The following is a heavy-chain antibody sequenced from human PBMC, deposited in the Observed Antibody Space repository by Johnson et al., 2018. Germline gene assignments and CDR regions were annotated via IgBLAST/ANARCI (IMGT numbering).Heavy chain of an antibody. CDR3: AKDRGYCGGDCYSYFQH. Sequence: QVQLVQSGGGVVQPGRSLRLSCAASGFTFSSYGMHWVRQAPGKGLEWVAVISYDGSNKYYADSVKGRFTIARDNSKNTLYLQMNSLRAEDTAVYYCAKDRGYCGGDCYSYFQHWGQGTLVTVSS. J-gene: IGHJ1*01. V-gene: IGHV3-30*18. D-gene: IGHD2-21*02. CDR2: ISYDGSNK. CDR1: GFTFSSYG.